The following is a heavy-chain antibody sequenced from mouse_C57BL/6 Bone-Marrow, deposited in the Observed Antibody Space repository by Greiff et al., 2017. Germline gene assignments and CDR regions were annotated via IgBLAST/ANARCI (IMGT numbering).Heavy chain of an antibody. D-gene: IGHD2-3*01. V-gene: IGHV14-4*01. CDR2: IDPEIGDT. Sequence: VQLKESGAELVRPGASVKLSCTASGFNIKDDYIHWVKQRPEQGLEWIGWIDPEIGDTEYASKFQGKATITSDTSSNTAYLQLSSLTSEDTAVYYCTSFDDNYFDVWGQGTPLTVAS. J-gene: IGHJ2*01. CDR3: TSFDDNYFDV. CDR1: GFNIKDDY.